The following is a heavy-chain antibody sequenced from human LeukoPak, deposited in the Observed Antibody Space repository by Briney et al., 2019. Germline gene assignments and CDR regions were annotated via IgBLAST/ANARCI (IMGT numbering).Heavy chain of an antibody. CDR3: ARGKYSSSWYLDY. Sequence: SVKVSCKASGGAFSSYAISWVRQAPGQGLEWMGGIIPIFGTANYAQKFQGRVTITTDESTSTAYMELSSLRSEDTAVYYCARGKYSSSWYLDYWGQGTLVTVSS. CDR1: GGAFSSYA. V-gene: IGHV1-69*05. CDR2: IIPIFGTA. D-gene: IGHD6-13*01. J-gene: IGHJ4*02.